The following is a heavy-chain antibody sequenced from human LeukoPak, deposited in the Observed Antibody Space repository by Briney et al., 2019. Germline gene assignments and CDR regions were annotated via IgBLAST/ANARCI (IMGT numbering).Heavy chain of an antibody. D-gene: IGHD3-10*01. J-gene: IGHJ4*02. V-gene: IGHV3-30*04. CDR1: GFTFSSYA. CDR3: ARDSGRGFFFDY. Sequence: GRSLRLSCAASGFTFSSYAMHWVRQAPGKGLEWVAVVSYDGSNKYYADSVKGRFTISRDNSKNMLYLQMNSLRAEDTAVYYCARDSGRGFFFDYWGQGTLVTVSS. CDR2: VSYDGSNK.